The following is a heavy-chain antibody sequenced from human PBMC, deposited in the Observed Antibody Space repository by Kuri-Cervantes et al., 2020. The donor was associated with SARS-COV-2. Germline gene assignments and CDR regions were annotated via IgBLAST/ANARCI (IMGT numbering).Heavy chain of an antibody. CDR3: ANPTGHYYYGMDV. CDR2: ISGSGGST. CDR1: GFTFSNAW. V-gene: IGHV3-23*01. Sequence: GGSLRLSCAASGFTFSNAWMSWVRQAPGKGLEWVSAISGSGGSTYYADSVKGRFTISRDNSKNTLYLQMNSLRAEDTAVYYCANPTGHYYYGMDVWGQGTTVTVSS. J-gene: IGHJ6*02.